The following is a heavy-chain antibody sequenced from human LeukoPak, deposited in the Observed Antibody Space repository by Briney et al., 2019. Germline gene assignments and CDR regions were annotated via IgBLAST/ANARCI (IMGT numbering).Heavy chain of an antibody. CDR1: GGTSSSYA. J-gene: IGHJ4*02. V-gene: IGHV1-69*06. D-gene: IGHD1-26*01. Sequence: SVKVSCKASGGTSSSYAISWVRQAPGQGLEWMGGIIPIFGTANYAQKFQGRVTITADKSTSTAYMELSSLRSEDTAVYYCARVGSGSYTYYYWGQGTLVTVSS. CDR3: ARVGSGSYTYYY. CDR2: IIPIFGTA.